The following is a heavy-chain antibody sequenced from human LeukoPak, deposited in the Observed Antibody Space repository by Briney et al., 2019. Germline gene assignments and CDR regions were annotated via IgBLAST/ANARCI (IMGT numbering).Heavy chain of an antibody. J-gene: IGHJ3*02. CDR2: ITAYDGDT. CDR1: GFSFPNYG. CDR3: ARDYQLPSGPDLFDI. Sequence: ASVKVSCKASGFSFPNYGISWVRQAPGQGLEWIGWITAYDGDTNYAQNFQDRVTMATDTSTSTASMELWSLRSDDTAVYYCARDYQLPSGPDLFDIWGQGTVVTVSS. V-gene: IGHV1-18*01. D-gene: IGHD1-1*01.